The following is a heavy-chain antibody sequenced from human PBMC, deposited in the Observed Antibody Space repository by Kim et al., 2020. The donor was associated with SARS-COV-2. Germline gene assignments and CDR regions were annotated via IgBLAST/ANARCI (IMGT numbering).Heavy chain of an antibody. J-gene: IGHJ6*03. CDR3: AKRSRGLLWFGELLHHPYSIDV. CDR2: ISYDGSNK. Sequence: GGSLRLSCAASGYTFSSYGMHWVRQAPGKGLEWVAVISYDGSNKYYADSVKGRFTISRDNSKNTLYLQMNSLRAEDTAVYYCAKRSRGLLWFGELLHHPYSIDVWGKGTTVTVSS. V-gene: IGHV3-30*18. D-gene: IGHD3-10*01. CDR1: GYTFSSYG.